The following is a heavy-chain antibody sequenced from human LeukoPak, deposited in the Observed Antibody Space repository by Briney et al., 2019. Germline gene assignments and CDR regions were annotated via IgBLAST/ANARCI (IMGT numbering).Heavy chain of an antibody. CDR2: IYYSGST. CDR1: GGSLSSYY. D-gene: IGHD3-3*01. Sequence: SETLSLTCTVSGGSLSSYYWSWIRQPPGKGLEWIGYIYYSGSTNYNPSLKSRVTISVDTSKNQFSLKLSSVTAADTAVYYCASTYYDFWSGYHGVNWFDPWGQGTLVTVSS. V-gene: IGHV4-59*01. J-gene: IGHJ5*02. CDR3: ASTYYDFWSGYHGVNWFDP.